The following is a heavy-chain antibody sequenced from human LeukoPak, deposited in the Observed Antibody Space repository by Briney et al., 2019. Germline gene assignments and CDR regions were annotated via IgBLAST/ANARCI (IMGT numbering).Heavy chain of an antibody. CDR3: AREDRDDRGYSYGFDY. V-gene: IGHV3-66*01. CDR1: GFTVSSNY. D-gene: IGHD5-18*01. CDR2: IYSGGST. J-gene: IGHJ4*02. Sequence: PGGSLRLSCAASGFTVSSNYMSWVRQAPGKGLEWVSVIYSGGSTYYADSVKGRFTISRDNSKNTLYLQMNSLRAEDTAVYYCAREDRDDRGYSYGFDYWGQGTLVTVSS.